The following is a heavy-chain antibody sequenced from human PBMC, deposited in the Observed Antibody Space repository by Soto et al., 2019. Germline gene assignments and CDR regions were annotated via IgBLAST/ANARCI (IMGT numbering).Heavy chain of an antibody. CDR3: ARGMGVGATIIDY. Sequence: GGSLRLSCAASGFTFSSYAMHWVRQAPGKGLEWVAVISYDGSNKYYADSVKGRFTISRDNSKNTLYLQMNSLRAEDTAVYYCARGMGVGATIIDYWGQGTLVTVSS. D-gene: IGHD1-26*01. J-gene: IGHJ4*02. CDR2: ISYDGSNK. CDR1: GFTFSSYA. V-gene: IGHV3-30-3*01.